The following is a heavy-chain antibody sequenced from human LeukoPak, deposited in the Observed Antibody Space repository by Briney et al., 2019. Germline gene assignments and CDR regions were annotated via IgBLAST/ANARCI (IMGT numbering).Heavy chain of an antibody. V-gene: IGHV4-31*03. CDR3: AREEAYCSGASQCGFDY. D-gene: IGHD2-21*01. Sequence: SETLSLTCTVSGGSISSGGYYWSWIRQHPGKGLEWIGYIYYSGSIYYNPSLKSRVTISVDTSKNHFSLKLSSVTAADTAVYYCAREEAYCSGASQCGFDYWGQGTLVTVSS. J-gene: IGHJ4*02. CDR2: IYYSGSI. CDR1: GGSISSGGYY.